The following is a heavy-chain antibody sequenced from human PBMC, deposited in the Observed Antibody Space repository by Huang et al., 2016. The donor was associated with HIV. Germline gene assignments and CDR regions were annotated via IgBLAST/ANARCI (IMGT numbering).Heavy chain of an antibody. Sequence: QVQLVQSGAEVKKPGASVKVSCKAFGYTFTRNYMHWVRQAPGQGLEGMGIINPTGGRTIYAQKVQGRVTMTRDTSTSTVYMELSSLRSEDTAMYYCARDMASQVSSGWFGDFDYWGQGTLVTVSS. D-gene: IGHD6-19*01. CDR3: ARDMASQVSSGWFGDFDY. J-gene: IGHJ4*02. V-gene: IGHV1-46*01. CDR1: GYTFTRNY. CDR2: INPTGGRT.